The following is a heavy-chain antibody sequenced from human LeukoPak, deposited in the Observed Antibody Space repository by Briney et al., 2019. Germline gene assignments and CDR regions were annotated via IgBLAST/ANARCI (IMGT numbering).Heavy chain of an antibody. D-gene: IGHD3-10*01. CDR2: ISGSNSYI. V-gene: IGHV3-21*01. CDR3: AREGPHLWFGDLAYFYMDV. Sequence: GGSLRLSCAASGFTFSSYWMSWVRQAPGKGLEWVSSISGSNSYIYYADSMKGRFTISRDNAKNSLYLQMNSLRAEDTAVYYCAREGPHLWFGDLAYFYMDVWGKGTTVTISS. J-gene: IGHJ6*03. CDR1: GFTFSSYW.